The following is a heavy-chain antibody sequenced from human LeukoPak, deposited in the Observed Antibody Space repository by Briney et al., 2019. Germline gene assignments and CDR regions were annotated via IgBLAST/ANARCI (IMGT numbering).Heavy chain of an antibody. V-gene: IGHV1-2*02. CDR2: INPNSGGT. CDR1: GYTFTGYY. Sequence: GASVKVSCKASGYTFTGYYMHWTRQAPGQGLEWMGWINPNSGGTNYAQKFQGRVTMTRDTSISTAYMELSRLRSDDTAVYYCARPARYCSSTSCYYFDYWGQGTLVTVSS. D-gene: IGHD2-2*01. J-gene: IGHJ4*02. CDR3: ARPARYCSSTSCYYFDY.